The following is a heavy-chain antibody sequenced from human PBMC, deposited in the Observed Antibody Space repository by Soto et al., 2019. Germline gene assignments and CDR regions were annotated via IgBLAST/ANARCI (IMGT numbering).Heavy chain of an antibody. Sequence: ASVKVSCKTSGFTFSRSAVQWVRQARGQRLEWIGWINVGNGDTNYAQKVQERITITRDMSTSTAYMQLSGLRSEDAAVYYCASCYGYCSSTSCYGCVDYYYGMDVWGQGTTVTVSS. CDR2: INVGNGDT. CDR3: ASCYGYCSSTSCYGCVDYYYGMDV. D-gene: IGHD2-2*03. CDR1: GFTFSRSA. V-gene: IGHV1-58*01. J-gene: IGHJ6*02.